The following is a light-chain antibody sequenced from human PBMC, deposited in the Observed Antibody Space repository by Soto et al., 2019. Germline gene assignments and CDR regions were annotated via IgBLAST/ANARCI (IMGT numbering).Light chain of an antibody. V-gene: IGKV3-11*01. CDR1: QSVSNS. J-gene: IGKJ2*01. CDR2: DAS. Sequence: EIVLTQSPATLSLSPGERATLSCRASQSVSNSLVLFQQKPGQAPRLLIYDASNRATDIPARFSGSASGTDFTLTISSLGPEDLAVYYCQQRRNWPRTFGQGTKLEIK. CDR3: QQRRNWPRT.